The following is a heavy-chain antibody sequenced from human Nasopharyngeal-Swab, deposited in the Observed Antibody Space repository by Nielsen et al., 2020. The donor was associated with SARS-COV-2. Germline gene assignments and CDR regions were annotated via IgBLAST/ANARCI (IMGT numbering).Heavy chain of an antibody. V-gene: IGHV3-30*18. CDR1: GFTFSSYG. Sequence: GGSLRLSCAASGFTFSSYGMHWVRQAPGKGLEWVAVISYDGSNKYYADSVKGRFTISRDNSKNTLYLQMTSLRAEDTAVYYCAKDPAPGSYGPFDYWGQGTLVTVSS. CDR2: ISYDGSNK. J-gene: IGHJ4*02. CDR3: AKDPAPGSYGPFDY. D-gene: IGHD1-26*01.